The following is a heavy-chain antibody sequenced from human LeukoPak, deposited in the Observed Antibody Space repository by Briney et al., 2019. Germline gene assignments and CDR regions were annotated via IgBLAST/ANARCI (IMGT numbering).Heavy chain of an antibody. D-gene: IGHD7-27*01. J-gene: IGHJ4*02. CDR1: GFTFSSYA. CDR2: ISGSGDNT. V-gene: IGHV3-23*01. Sequence: GGSLRLSCAASGFTFSSYAMSWVRQAPGKGLEWVSAISGSGDNTYYADSVKGRFTISRDNSKNTLYLQMNSLRAEDTAVYYCAKDRSWGLDYWGQGTLVTVSS. CDR3: AKDRSWGLDY.